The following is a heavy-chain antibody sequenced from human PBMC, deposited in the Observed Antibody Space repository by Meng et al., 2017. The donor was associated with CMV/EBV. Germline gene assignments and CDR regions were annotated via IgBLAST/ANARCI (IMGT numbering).Heavy chain of an antibody. CDR1: GGSISSSSYY. CDR2: IYYSGST. CDR3: AREGCSGGSCYYGGYFDY. V-gene: IGHV4-39*07. J-gene: IGHJ4*02. D-gene: IGHD2-15*01. Sequence: QLQLQESGPGLVKPSETLSLTCTVSGGSISSSSYYWGWIRQPPGKGLEWIGSIYYSGSTYYNPSLKSRVTISVDTSKNQFSLKLSSVTAADTAVYYCAREGCSGGSCYYGGYFDYSGQGPLGTVAS.